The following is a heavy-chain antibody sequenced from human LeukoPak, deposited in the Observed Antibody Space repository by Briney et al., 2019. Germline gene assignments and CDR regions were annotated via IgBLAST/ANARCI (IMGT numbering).Heavy chain of an antibody. CDR1: GGSISRYY. CDR2: IYYSGST. V-gene: IGHV4-59*01. Sequence: PSETLSLTCTVSGGSISRYYWSWIRQPPGKGLEWIGYIYYSGSTNYNPSLKSRVTISVDTSKNQFSLKLSSVTAADTAVYYCARSLKYCSSTSCYWFDPWGQGTLVTVSS. J-gene: IGHJ5*02. D-gene: IGHD2-2*01. CDR3: ARSLKYCSSTSCYWFDP.